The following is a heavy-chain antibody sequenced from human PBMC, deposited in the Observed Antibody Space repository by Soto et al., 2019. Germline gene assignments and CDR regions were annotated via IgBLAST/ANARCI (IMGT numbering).Heavy chain of an antibody. CDR1: GYTFTGYQ. Sequence: QVQLVQSGAEVKKPGASVKVSCKASGYTFTGYQMHWVRQAPGQGLEWMGWINPNSGGTSYAQKFQGRVTMTRDTSISTAYMEVSRLRSDDTAVYFCARDANYAYVSYYFDHWGQGALVTVSS. D-gene: IGHD2-21*01. CDR3: ARDANYAYVSYYFDH. CDR2: INPNSGGT. V-gene: IGHV1-2*02. J-gene: IGHJ4*02.